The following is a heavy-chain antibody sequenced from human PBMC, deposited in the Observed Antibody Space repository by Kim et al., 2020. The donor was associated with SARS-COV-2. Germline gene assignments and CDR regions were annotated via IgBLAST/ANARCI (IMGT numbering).Heavy chain of an antibody. Sequence: KSRVTISVDTSKNQFSLKLSSVTAADTAVYYCARENRKGYSSSWVGAFDIWGQGTMVTVSS. J-gene: IGHJ3*02. V-gene: IGHV4-34*01. D-gene: IGHD6-13*01. CDR3: ARENRKGYSSSWVGAFDI.